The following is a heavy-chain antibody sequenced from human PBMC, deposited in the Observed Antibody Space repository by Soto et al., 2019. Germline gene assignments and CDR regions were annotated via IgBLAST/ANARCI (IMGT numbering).Heavy chain of an antibody. J-gene: IGHJ4*02. CDR1: GFTFSSYA. Sequence: QVQLVESGGGVVQPGRSLRLSCAASGFTFSSYAMHWVRQAPGKGLEWVAIISYDARNKYYADSVKGRFTISRDSSKNNLYLQMNSLRADDAAVYYCARGYSSSSAAFDDWGQGTLVTVSS. D-gene: IGHD6-13*01. CDR2: ISYDARNK. CDR3: ARGYSSSSAAFDD. V-gene: IGHV3-30*04.